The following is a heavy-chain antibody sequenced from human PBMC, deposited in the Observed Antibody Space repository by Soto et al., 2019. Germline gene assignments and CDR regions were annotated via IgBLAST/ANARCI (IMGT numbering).Heavy chain of an antibody. V-gene: IGHV4-31*11. J-gene: IGHJ4*02. Sequence: QVQLQESGPGLVKPSQTLSLTCAVSHGTMTSGGYYWSWIRQFPGKGLEWIGQIFHTGNTYYNPSETCGVSMSVDTSRTKFAVMLSSVTAADTAVYFCARAREKYGGTFDYCGQGILVTASS. CDR1: HGTMTSGGYY. D-gene: IGHD5-12*01. CDR2: IFHTGNT. CDR3: ARAREKYGGTFDY.